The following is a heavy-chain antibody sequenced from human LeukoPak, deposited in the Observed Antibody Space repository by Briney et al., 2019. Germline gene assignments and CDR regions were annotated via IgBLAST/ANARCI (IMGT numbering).Heavy chain of an antibody. D-gene: IGHD3-3*01. Sequence: GASVKVSCKASGYTFTSYYMHWVRQAPGQGLEWMGIINPSGGSTSYAQKFQGRVTMTRDTSISTAYMELSRLRSDDTAVYYCARWGDFWSGLPRFDPWGQGTLVTVSS. CDR1: GYTFTSYY. V-gene: IGHV1-46*01. CDR3: ARWGDFWSGLPRFDP. J-gene: IGHJ5*02. CDR2: INPSGGST.